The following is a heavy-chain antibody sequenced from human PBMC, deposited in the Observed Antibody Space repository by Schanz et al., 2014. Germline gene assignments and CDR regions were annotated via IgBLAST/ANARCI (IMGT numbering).Heavy chain of an antibody. CDR3: AGGGPAWHCAA. V-gene: IGHV3-23*04. CDR1: GFTFSSYD. D-gene: IGHD3-3*01. Sequence: VQLVESGGGVVQPGRSLRLSCVASGFTFSSYDVFWVRQAPGKGLEWVSSISGSGGSTYYADSVKGRFTISRDNSKNSVSTQIDSLRAEDRAVYCGAGGGPAWHCAAWGQGILVTVSS. CDR2: ISGSGGST. J-gene: IGHJ5*02.